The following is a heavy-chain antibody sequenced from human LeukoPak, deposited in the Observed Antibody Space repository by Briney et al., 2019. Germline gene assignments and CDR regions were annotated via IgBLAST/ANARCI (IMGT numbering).Heavy chain of an antibody. CDR3: ARDTYCGGDCYFAFDI. Sequence: SETLSFTCTVSGGSISSYYWSWIRQPAGKGLEWIGRIYTSGSTNYNPSLKSRVTMSVDTSKNQFSLKLSSVTAADTAVYYCARDTYCGGDCYFAFDIWGQGTMVTVSS. J-gene: IGHJ3*02. D-gene: IGHD2-21*01. CDR2: IYTSGST. CDR1: GGSISSYY. V-gene: IGHV4-4*07.